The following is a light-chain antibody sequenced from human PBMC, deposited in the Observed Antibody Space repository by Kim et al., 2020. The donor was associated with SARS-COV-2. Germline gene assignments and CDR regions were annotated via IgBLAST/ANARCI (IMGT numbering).Light chain of an antibody. V-gene: IGKV1-5*01. CDR3: QQYNSYSGT. CDR2: DAS. J-gene: IGKJ1*01. Sequence: ASVGDRVTITCRASQSISSWLAWYQQKPGKAPKLLIYDASSLESGVPSRFSGSGSRTEFTLTISSLQPDDFATYYCQQYNSYSGTFGQGTKVDIK. CDR1: QSISSW.